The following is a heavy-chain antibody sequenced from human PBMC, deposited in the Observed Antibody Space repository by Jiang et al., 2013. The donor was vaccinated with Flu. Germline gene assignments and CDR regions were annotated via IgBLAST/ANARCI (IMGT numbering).Heavy chain of an antibody. CDR1: GDSFSSYS. D-gene: IGHD2-8*01. Sequence: LLKPSETLSLTCVAYGDSFSSYSWSWVRQPPGKGLEWIGKVNHDGGTHFNPPFKSRVTISIDTSRNRFSLKLNSVTAADTATYYCARGPNDIHSHSFDPWGQGTLVTVVL. CDR2: VNHDGGT. J-gene: IGHJ5*02. V-gene: IGHV4-34*01. CDR3: ARGPNDIHSHSFDP.